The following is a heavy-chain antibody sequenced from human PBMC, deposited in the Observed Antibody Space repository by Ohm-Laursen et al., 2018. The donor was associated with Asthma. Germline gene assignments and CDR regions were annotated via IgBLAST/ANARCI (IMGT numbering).Heavy chain of an antibody. J-gene: IGHJ4*02. D-gene: IGHD3-9*01. CDR3: ARLDWAQSMFDS. V-gene: IGHV4-61*01. CDR2: IYYSGST. Sequence: VTLSLTCTVSGGSVSSGSYYWSWIRQPPGKGLEWIGYIYYSGSTNYNPSLKSRVTLSTDTSTNQVSLRLSSVTAADTAVYFCARLDWAQSMFDSWGQGTLVTVSS. CDR1: GGSVSSGSYY.